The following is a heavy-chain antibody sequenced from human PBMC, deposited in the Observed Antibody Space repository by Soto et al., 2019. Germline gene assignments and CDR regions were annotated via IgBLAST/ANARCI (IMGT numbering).Heavy chain of an antibody. Sequence: EVQLVQSGAEVTKTGESLKISCNASGYTFATYWIGWLRQLPGKGLEWIGIIYPGDSETRYNPPFEGQVTMSADRSTNTAYLQWSSVKASDTAIYFCARVRPTPTSGGNGDYWGPGTLVPVSS. V-gene: IGHV5-51*01. J-gene: IGHJ4*02. D-gene: IGHD1-1*01. CDR1: GYTFATYW. CDR3: ARVRPTPTSGGNGDY. CDR2: IYPGDSET.